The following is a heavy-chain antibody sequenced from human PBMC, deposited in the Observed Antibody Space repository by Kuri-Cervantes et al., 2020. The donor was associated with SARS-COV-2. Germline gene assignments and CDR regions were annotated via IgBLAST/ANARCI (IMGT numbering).Heavy chain of an antibody. Sequence: SETLSLTCAVYGGSFSGYYRSWIRQPPGKGLEWIGEINHSGSTNYNPSLKSRVTISVDTSKNQFSLKLSSVTAADMAVYYCARGRDYYDSSGYPDSEYFQHWGQGTLVTVSS. V-gene: IGHV4-34*01. CDR1: GGSFSGYY. CDR3: ARGRDYYDSSGYPDSEYFQH. D-gene: IGHD3-22*01. CDR2: INHSGST. J-gene: IGHJ1*01.